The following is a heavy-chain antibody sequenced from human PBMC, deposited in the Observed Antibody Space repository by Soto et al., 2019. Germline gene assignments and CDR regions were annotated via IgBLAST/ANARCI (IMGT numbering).Heavy chain of an antibody. J-gene: IGHJ4*02. V-gene: IGHV1-46*01. CDR3: ARDRNFAYFDY. CDR1: GYTFTSYY. Sequence: ASVKVSCKASGYTFTSYYMHWVRQAPGQGLEWKGIINPSGGSTSYAQKFQGRVTMNRDTSTSTVYMELSSLRSEDTAMYYCARDRNFAYFDYWGQGTLVTVSS. CDR2: INPSGGST.